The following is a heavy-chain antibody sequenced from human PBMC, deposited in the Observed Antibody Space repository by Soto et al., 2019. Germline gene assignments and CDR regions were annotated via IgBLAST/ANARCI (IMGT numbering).Heavy chain of an antibody. CDR2: ISGYSGHT. D-gene: IGHD6-19*01. V-gene: IGHV1-18*01. CDR1: GYTFSSYG. CDR3: AREWDNKSEHSSGWYDDF. Sequence: QVQLVQSGAEVKKPGASVKVSCKASGYTFSSYGISRVRQAPGQGLEWMGWISGYSGHTYYAQKFQGRVTMTTDTSTNTVYMELRSLRSDDTAVYYCAREWDNKSEHSSGWYDDFWGQGTLVTVSS. J-gene: IGHJ4*02.